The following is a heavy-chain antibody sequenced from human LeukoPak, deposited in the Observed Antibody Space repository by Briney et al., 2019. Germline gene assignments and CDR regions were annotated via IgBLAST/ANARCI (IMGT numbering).Heavy chain of an antibody. CDR3: ARHIAAAGDYYYYYMDV. Sequence: SETLSLTCTVSGGSVTDYYWSWIRQPPGKGLEWIGSIYYSGSTYYNPSLKSRVTISVDTSKNQFSLKLSSETAADTAVYYCARHIAAAGDYYYYYMDVWAKGPRSPSP. CDR2: IYYSGST. J-gene: IGHJ6*03. CDR1: GGSVTDYY. D-gene: IGHD6-13*01. V-gene: IGHV4-39*01.